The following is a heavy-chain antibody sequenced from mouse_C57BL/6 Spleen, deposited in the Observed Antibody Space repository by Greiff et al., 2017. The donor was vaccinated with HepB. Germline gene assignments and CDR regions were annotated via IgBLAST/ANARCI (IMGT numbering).Heavy chain of an antibody. Sequence: VQLQQSGAELARPGASVKLSCKASGSTFTSYGISWVKQRTGQGLEWIGEIYPRSGNTYYNEKFKGKATLTADKSSSTAYMELRSLTSEDSAVYFCARCYGSSSGYAMDYWGQGTSVTVSS. CDR3: ARCYGSSSGYAMDY. CDR2: IYPRSGNT. V-gene: IGHV1-81*01. D-gene: IGHD1-1*01. J-gene: IGHJ4*01. CDR1: GSTFTSYG.